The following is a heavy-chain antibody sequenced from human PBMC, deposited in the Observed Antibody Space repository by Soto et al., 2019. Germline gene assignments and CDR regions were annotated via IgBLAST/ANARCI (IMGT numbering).Heavy chain of an antibody. V-gene: IGHV3-23*01. CDR1: GFTFNNYA. CDR2: ISGSGATT. J-gene: IGHJ4*02. Sequence: PGGSLRLSCAASGFTFNNYAMTWVRQAPGVGLEWVSTISGSGATTYYTDSVKGRFTISRDNSKHTLSLQMNSLRADDTAMYYCAKGGCSGGSCYRGFDSSGQGPLLTFYS. D-gene: IGHD2-15*01. CDR3: AKGGCSGGSCYRGFDS.